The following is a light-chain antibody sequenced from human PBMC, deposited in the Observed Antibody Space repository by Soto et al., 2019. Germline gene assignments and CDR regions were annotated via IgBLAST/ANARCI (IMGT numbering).Light chain of an antibody. Sequence: SVLTQPPSVSGTPGQRVTISCSGSSSNIGSNYVYWYQHLPGTAPKLLIYRNNQRPSGVPDRFSGSKSGTSASLAISGLRSEDEADYYCAAWNDSLSGVVFGGGTKLTVL. CDR2: RNN. CDR1: SSNIGSNY. V-gene: IGLV1-47*01. J-gene: IGLJ2*01. CDR3: AAWNDSLSGVV.